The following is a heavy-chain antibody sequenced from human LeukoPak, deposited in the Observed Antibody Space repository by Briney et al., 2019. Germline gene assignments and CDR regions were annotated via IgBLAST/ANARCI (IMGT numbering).Heavy chain of an antibody. CDR1: GGSVSSGSYY. J-gene: IGHJ4*02. CDR3: ARGGRYYYDSSGYLVEERGYYFDY. D-gene: IGHD3-22*01. CDR2: IYYSGST. Sequence: SETLSLTCTVSGGSVSSGSYYWSWIRQPPGKGLEWIGYIYYSGSTYYNPSLKSRVTISVDTSKNQFSLKLSSVTAADTAVYYCARGGRYYYDSSGYLVEERGYYFDYWGQGTLVTVSS. V-gene: IGHV4-31*03.